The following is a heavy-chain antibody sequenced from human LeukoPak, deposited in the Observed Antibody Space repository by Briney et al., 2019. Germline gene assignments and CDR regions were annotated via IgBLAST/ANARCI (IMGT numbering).Heavy chain of an antibody. CDR1: GFTFSIYW. J-gene: IGHJ3*02. CDR3: ARDEDWSGYYGAFDI. CDR2: INSDGSST. D-gene: IGHD3-3*01. Sequence: PVGSLRLSCAASGFTFSIYWMHWVRQAPGKGLVWVSRINSDGSSTSYADSVKGRFTISRDNAKNTLYLQMNSLRAEDTAVYYCARDEDWSGYYGAFDIWGQGTMVTVP. V-gene: IGHV3-74*01.